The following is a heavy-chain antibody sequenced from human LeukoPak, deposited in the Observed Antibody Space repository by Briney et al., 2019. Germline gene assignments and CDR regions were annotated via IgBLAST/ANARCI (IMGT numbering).Heavy chain of an antibody. CDR2: IHYSGNT. J-gene: IGHJ4*02. V-gene: IGHV4-30-4*01. D-gene: IGHD4-23*01. CDR3: ARENNDYGGKKAFDY. Sequence: PSQTLSLTCALSGGSSRSGDYFWSWIRQPPGKGLEWIGNIHYSGNTYYNPSLKSRASISVDTSKKQFSLKLSAVTAADTAVYYCARENNDYGGKKAFDYWGQGTLVTVSS. CDR1: GGSSRSGDYF.